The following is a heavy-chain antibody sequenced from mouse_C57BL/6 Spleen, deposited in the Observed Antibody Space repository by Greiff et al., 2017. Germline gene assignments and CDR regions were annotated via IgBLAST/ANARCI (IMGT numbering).Heavy chain of an antibody. CDR3: AREYGNSGAMDY. V-gene: IGHV7-1*01. Sequence: DVKLVESGGGLVQSGRSLRLSCATSGFTFSDFYMEWVRQAPGKGLEWIAASRNKANDYTTEYSASVKGRFIVSRDTSQSILYLQMNALRAEDTAIYYCAREYGNSGAMDYWGQGTSVTVSS. CDR1: GFTFSDFY. CDR2: SRNKANDYTT. D-gene: IGHD2-1*01. J-gene: IGHJ4*01.